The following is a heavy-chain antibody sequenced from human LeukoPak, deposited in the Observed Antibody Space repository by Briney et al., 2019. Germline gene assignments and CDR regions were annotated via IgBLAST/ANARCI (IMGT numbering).Heavy chain of an antibody. D-gene: IGHD3-22*01. CDR2: ISGKGGAT. Sequence: GGSLRLSCAASGFTFTSYAMSWVRQAPGKGLEWVSAISGKGGATYYADSVKGRFTISRDNSKNTLHLQMNSLRAEDTALYYCAKATTAIVVDNFFDYWGQGTLVSVSS. CDR1: GFTFTSYA. CDR3: AKATTAIVVDNFFDY. V-gene: IGHV3-23*01. J-gene: IGHJ4*02.